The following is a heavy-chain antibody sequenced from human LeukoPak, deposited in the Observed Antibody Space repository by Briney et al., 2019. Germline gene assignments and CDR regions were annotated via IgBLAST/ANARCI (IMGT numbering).Heavy chain of an antibody. V-gene: IGHV4-30-4*01. CDR3: ARGPNYGWGSYRYFDY. J-gene: IGHJ4*02. D-gene: IGHD3-16*02. Sequence: SETLSLTCTVSGASISSGDYYWSWIRQSPGKGLEWIGYIYYSGSTSYNPSLKSRVTISVDTSKNQFYLKLTSVTAADTAVYYFARGPNYGWGSYRYFDYWGQGILVTVSS. CDR2: IYYSGST. CDR1: GASISSGDYY.